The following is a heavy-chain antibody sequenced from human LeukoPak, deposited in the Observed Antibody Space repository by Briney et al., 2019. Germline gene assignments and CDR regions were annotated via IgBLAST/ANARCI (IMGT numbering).Heavy chain of an antibody. J-gene: IGHJ4*02. CDR3: ARGGFIVPAAPGYFDY. D-gene: IGHD2-2*01. CDR1: GGTFSHYA. V-gene: IGHV1-69*13. Sequence: SVNVSCKASGGTFSHYAISGVRQAPGQGLEWMGGVILIFGAANHAQKFQGRVSTTADESTSTAYMELSSLRSEDTAVYYCARGGFIVPAAPGYFDYWGQGTLVTVSS. CDR2: VILIFGAA.